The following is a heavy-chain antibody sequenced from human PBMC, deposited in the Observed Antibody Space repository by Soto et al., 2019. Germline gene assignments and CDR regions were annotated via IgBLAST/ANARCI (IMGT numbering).Heavy chain of an antibody. J-gene: IGHJ5*02. CDR2: VSGSGGST. Sequence: GALRLSCEASGFTFSRYAMTGVRQAPGKGLEWVSSVSGSGGSTYYTNSVKGRFTISLDNSKNMMYLQMNSLRAEDAAIHYGPQDALYYDVLSGPSSWGQGTLVTGSS. CDR3: PQDALYYDVLSGPSS. D-gene: IGHD3-9*01. V-gene: IGHV3-23*01. CDR1: GFTFSRYA.